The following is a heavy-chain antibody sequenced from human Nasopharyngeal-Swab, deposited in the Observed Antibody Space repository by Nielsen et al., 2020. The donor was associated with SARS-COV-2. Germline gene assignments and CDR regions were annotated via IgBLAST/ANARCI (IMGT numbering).Heavy chain of an antibody. Sequence: GESLKISCAASGFTFSSYGMHRVRQAPGKGLEWVAVISYDGSNKYYADSVKGRFTISRDNSKNTLYLQMNSLRAEDTAVYYCAKELLHYYGSGSQIRGYYYYYGMDVWGQGTTVTVSS. J-gene: IGHJ6*02. V-gene: IGHV3-30*18. CDR2: ISYDGSNK. CDR3: AKELLHYYGSGSQIRGYYYYYGMDV. CDR1: GFTFSSYG. D-gene: IGHD3-10*01.